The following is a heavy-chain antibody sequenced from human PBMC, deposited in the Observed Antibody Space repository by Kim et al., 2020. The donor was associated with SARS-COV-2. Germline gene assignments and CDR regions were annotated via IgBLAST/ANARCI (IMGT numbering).Heavy chain of an antibody. CDR1: GFTFSSYA. V-gene: IGHV3-30-3*01. Sequence: GGSLRLSCAASGFTFSSYAMHWVRQAPGKGLEWVAVISYDGSNKYYADSVKGRFTISRDNSKNTLYLQMNSLRAEDTAVYYCARWVVVGGSYYDYWGQGTLVTVSS. D-gene: IGHD2-15*01. CDR2: ISYDGSNK. J-gene: IGHJ4*02. CDR3: ARWVVVGGSYYDY.